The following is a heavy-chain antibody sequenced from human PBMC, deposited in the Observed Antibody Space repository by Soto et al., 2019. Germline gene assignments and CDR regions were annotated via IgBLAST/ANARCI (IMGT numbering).Heavy chain of an antibody. CDR1: GFTFDDYA. Sequence: EVQLVESGGGLVQPGRSLRLSCAASGFTFDDYAMHWVRQAPGKGLEWVSGISWNSGSIGYADSVKGRFTISRDNAKNSLYLQMNSLRAEDTALYYCAKDVAFDIWGQGTMVTVSS. J-gene: IGHJ3*02. CDR2: ISWNSGSI. CDR3: AKDVAFDI. V-gene: IGHV3-9*01.